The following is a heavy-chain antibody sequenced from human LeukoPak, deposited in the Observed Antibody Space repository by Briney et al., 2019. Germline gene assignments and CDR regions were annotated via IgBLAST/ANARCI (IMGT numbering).Heavy chain of an antibody. J-gene: IGHJ6*02. V-gene: IGHV4-59*01. Sequence: SETLSLTCTVSGGSISSYYWSWIRQPPGKGLEWIGYIYYSGSTNYNPSLKSRVTISVDTSKNQFSLELSSVTAADTAVYYCARDLGSYGWYYYGMDVWGQGTTVTVSS. D-gene: IGHD5-18*01. CDR1: GGSISSYY. CDR2: IYYSGST. CDR3: ARDLGSYGWYYYGMDV.